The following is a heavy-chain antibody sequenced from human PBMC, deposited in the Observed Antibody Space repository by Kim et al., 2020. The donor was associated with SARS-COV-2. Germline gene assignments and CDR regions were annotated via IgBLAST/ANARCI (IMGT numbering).Heavy chain of an antibody. Sequence: GGSLRLSCAASGFTFSTFGMHWVRQAPGKGLEWVAIIYFDGTNKYYADSVKGRFTISRDNSKNTLYLQMNSLRAEDTAVYYCAKAAGDSNAWAADYWGQGTLVTVSS. D-gene: IGHD5-18*01. J-gene: IGHJ4*02. CDR3: AKAAGDSNAWAADY. CDR1: GFTFSTFG. CDR2: IYFDGTNK. V-gene: IGHV3-33*06.